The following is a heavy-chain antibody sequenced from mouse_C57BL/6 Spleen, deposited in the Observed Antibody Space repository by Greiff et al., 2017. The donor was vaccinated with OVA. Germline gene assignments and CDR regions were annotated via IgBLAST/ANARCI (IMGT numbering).Heavy chain of an antibody. Sequence: QVQLKQSGPELVKPGASVKISCKASGYAFSSSWMNWVKQRPGKGLEWIGRIYPGDGDTNYNGKFKGKATLTADKSSSTAYMQLSSLTSEDSAVYFCARSGGNYVLDYWGQGTTLTVSS. CDR1: GYAFSSSW. V-gene: IGHV1-82*01. CDR2: IYPGDGDT. CDR3: ARSGGNYVLDY. J-gene: IGHJ2*01. D-gene: IGHD2-1*01.